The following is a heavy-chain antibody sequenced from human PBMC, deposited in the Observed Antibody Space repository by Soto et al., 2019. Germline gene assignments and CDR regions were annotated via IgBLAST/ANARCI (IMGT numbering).Heavy chain of an antibody. CDR2: ISAYNGYT. CDR1: GYTFTSYG. D-gene: IGHD3-22*01. J-gene: IGHJ4*02. V-gene: IGHV1-18*01. CDR3: ARDFDSSGYYYRGNDY. Sequence: GASVKVSCKTSGYTFTSYGISWVRQAPGQGPEWMGWISAYNGYTNYAQKLQGRVSMTTDTSTSTAYMELGSLRSDDTAVYYCARDFDSSGYYYRGNDYWGQGTLVTVSS.